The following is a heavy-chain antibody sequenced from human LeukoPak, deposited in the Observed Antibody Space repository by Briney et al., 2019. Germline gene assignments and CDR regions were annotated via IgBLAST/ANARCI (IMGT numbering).Heavy chain of an antibody. V-gene: IGHV3-48*01. D-gene: IGHD6-13*01. CDR2: ISSSRSTI. CDR3: ARSRIVADSAFDI. J-gene: IGHJ3*02. Sequence: GGSLRLSCAASGFTFNNYNMNWVRQAPGKGLEWVSYISSSRSTIYYADSVKGRFTISRDNAKNSLYLQMNSLRAEDTAVYYCARSRIVADSAFDIWGQGTMVTVSS. CDR1: GFTFNNYN.